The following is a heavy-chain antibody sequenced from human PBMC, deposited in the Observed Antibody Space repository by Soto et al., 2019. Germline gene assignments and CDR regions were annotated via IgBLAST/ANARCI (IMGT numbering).Heavy chain of an antibody. D-gene: IGHD4-4*01. CDR1: GGTFSSYA. J-gene: IGHJ6*02. CDR3: ARDGDYSNLLYDYYGMDV. CDR2: IIPIFGTA. Sequence: QVQLVQSGAEVKKPGSSVKVSCKASGGTFSSYAISWVRQAPGQGLEWMGGIIPIFGTANYAQKFQGRVTITADESTSKAYMEMSSLRSEDTAVYYCARDGDYSNLLYDYYGMDVWGQGTTVTVSS. V-gene: IGHV1-69*01.